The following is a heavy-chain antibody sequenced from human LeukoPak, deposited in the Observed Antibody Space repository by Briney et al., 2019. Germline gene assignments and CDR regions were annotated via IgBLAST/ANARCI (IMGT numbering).Heavy chain of an antibody. J-gene: IGHJ4*02. CDR1: GGSINSGGCY. V-gene: IGHV4-61*02. CDR2: IYTSGTT. CDR3: AREYFGLAYNFDY. D-gene: IGHD3-10*01. Sequence: PSQTLSLTCTVSGGSINSGGCYWTWIRQPAGKGLEWIGRIYTSGTTNYNPSLKSRVTMSVDTSKNQFSLKLSSVTAADTAVYYCAREYFGLAYNFDYWGQGTLVTVSS.